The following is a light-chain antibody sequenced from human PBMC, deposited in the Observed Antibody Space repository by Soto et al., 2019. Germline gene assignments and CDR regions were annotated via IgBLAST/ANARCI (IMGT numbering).Light chain of an antibody. CDR3: QQYGSSPWT. CDR1: QNFNSNY. Sequence: EIVLTQSPGTLSLSPGERAILSCRASQNFNSNYLAWYQQKPGQAPRLLIYGASTRAAGIPDRFGGRGSGTDFTLTISRLEPEDFAVYYCQQYGSSPWTFGQGTKVEIK. V-gene: IGKV3-20*01. J-gene: IGKJ1*01. CDR2: GAS.